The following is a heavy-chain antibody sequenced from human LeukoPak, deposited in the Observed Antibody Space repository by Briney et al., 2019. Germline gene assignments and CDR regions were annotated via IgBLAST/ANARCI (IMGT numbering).Heavy chain of an antibody. D-gene: IGHD3-22*01. CDR3: AREITYQHSSAYDY. CDR1: GFTFSDYY. V-gene: IGHV3-11*04. CDR2: ISSSGSTI. Sequence: GGSLRLSCAASGFTFSDYYMSWIRQAPGKGLEWVSYISSSGSTIYYADSVKGRFTISRDNAKNSLYLEMNSLRAEDTALYFCAREITYQHSSAYDYWGQGTRVTVSS. J-gene: IGHJ4*02.